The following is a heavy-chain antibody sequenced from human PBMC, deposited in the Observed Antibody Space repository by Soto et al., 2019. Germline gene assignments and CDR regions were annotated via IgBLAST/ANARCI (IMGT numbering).Heavy chain of an antibody. J-gene: IGHJ4*02. CDR1: GFTFSSYA. D-gene: IGHD3-22*01. Sequence: EVQLLESGGGWVQPGGSLRLSCAASGFTFSSYAMSWVRQAPGKGLEWVSAISGSGGSTYYADSVKGGFTISRDNSKNTLYLQMNSLRAEDTAVYYCAKFSYDSSGYLFDYWGQGTLVTVSS. CDR3: AKFSYDSSGYLFDY. CDR2: ISGSGGST. V-gene: IGHV3-23*01.